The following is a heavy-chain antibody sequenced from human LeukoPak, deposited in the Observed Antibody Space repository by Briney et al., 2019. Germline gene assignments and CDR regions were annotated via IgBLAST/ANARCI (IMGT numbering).Heavy chain of an antibody. V-gene: IGHV3-66*01. CDR3: ASGSADYYDSSGYIDY. D-gene: IGHD3-22*01. J-gene: IGHJ4*02. Sequence: GGSLRLSCAASGFTVCSNYMSWVRQAPGKGLEWVSVIYSGGSTYYADSVKGRFTISRDNSKNTLYLQMNSLRAEDTAVYYCASGSADYYDSSGYIDYWGQGTLVTVSS. CDR2: IYSGGST. CDR1: GFTVCSNY.